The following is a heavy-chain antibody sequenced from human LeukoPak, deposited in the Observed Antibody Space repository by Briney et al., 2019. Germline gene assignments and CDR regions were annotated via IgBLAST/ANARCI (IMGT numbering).Heavy chain of an antibody. CDR3: ARGYYYDSSGYYYGSAFDI. J-gene: IGHJ3*02. D-gene: IGHD3-22*01. Sequence: GGSLRLSYAASGFTFDDYGMSWVRQAPGKGLEWVSGINWNGGSTGYADSVKGRFTISRDNAKNSLYLQMNSLRAEDTALYYCARGYYYDSSGYYYGSAFDIWGQGTMVTVSS. CDR2: INWNGGST. V-gene: IGHV3-20*03. CDR1: GFTFDDYG.